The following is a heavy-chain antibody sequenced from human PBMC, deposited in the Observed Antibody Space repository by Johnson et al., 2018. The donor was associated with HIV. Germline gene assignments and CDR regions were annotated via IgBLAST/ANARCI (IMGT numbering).Heavy chain of an antibody. CDR3: PREDLYGAGPDAFDI. Sequence: VQLVESGGGLAKPAWSPRLSCAASQFTFSSNYMSWVRQAPGKGLEWVSVIYSGGSTYYADSVKGRFPISRDNSKNTLYLQMNSLRAEDTAVYYCPREDLYGAGPDAFDIWGQGTMVTVSS. D-gene: IGHD4-17*01. CDR1: QFTFSSNY. J-gene: IGHJ3*02. V-gene: IGHV3-66*01. CDR2: IYSGGST.